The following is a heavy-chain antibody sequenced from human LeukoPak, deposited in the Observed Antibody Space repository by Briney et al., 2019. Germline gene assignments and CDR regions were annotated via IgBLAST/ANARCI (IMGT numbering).Heavy chain of an antibody. CDR3: ARVPKVYYYGSGSLHNWFDP. CDR2: ISYDGSNK. Sequence: GGSLRLSCAASGFTFSNYAMHWVRQAPGKGLEWVAVISYDGSNKYYADSVKGRFTISRDNSKNTLSLQMNSLRDDDTAVYYCARVPKVYYYGSGSLHNWFDPWGQGTLVTVSS. CDR1: GFTFSNYA. D-gene: IGHD3-10*01. V-gene: IGHV3-30*04. J-gene: IGHJ5*02.